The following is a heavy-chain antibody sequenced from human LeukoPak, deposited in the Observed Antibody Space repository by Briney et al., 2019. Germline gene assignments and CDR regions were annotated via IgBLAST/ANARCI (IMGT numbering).Heavy chain of an antibody. CDR3: AKDLVRYPYYYGSVTQSGFDP. D-gene: IGHD3-10*01. Sequence: GGSLRLSCAASGFTFSNYGMHWVRQAPGKGLEWVAVISYDGSKNYYADSVKGRFTISRDNSKSTLYLQMNSLRAEDTAVYYCAKDLVRYPYYYGSVTQSGFDPWGQGTLVTVSS. CDR2: ISYDGSKN. J-gene: IGHJ5*02. V-gene: IGHV3-30*18. CDR1: GFTFSNYG.